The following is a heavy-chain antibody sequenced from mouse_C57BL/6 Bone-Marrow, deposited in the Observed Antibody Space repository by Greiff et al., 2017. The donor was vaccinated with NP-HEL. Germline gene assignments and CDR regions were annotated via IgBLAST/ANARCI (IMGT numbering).Heavy chain of an antibody. D-gene: IGHD4-1*01. CDR2: INPNNGGT. CDR1: GYTFTDYY. CDR3: AREGSGTGYAMDY. Sequence: EVQLQQSGPELVKPGASVKISCKASGYTFTDYYMNWVKQSHGKSLEWIGDINPNNGGTSYNQKFKGKATLTVDKSSSTAYMELRSLTSEDSAVYYCAREGSGTGYAMDYWGQGTSVTVSS. J-gene: IGHJ4*01. V-gene: IGHV1-26*01.